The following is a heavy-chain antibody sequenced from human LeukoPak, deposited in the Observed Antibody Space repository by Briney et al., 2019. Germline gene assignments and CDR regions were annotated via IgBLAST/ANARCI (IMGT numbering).Heavy chain of an antibody. V-gene: IGHV4-59*12. CDR2: IYYSGST. CDR3: ARENRVVVVTLDY. Sequence: KSSETLSLTCTVSGGSISSYYWSWIRQPPGKGLEWIGYIYYSGSTNYNPSLKSRVTISVDTSKNQFSLKLSSVTAADTAVYYCARENRVVVVTLDYWGQGTLITVSS. CDR1: GGSISSYY. D-gene: IGHD3-22*01. J-gene: IGHJ4*02.